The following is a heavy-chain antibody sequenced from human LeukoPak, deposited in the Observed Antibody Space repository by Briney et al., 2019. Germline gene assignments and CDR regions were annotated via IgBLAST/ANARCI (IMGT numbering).Heavy chain of an antibody. V-gene: IGHV4-39*01. J-gene: IGHJ4*02. CDR1: GGSISSSSYY. CDR2: IYYSGST. D-gene: IGHD7-27*01. Sequence: SETLSLTCTVSGGSISSSSYYWGWIRQPPGKGLEWIGSIYYSGSTYYNPSLKSRVTISVDTSKNQFSLKLSSVTAADTAVYYCARLVIGDWGSYCFDYWGQGTLVTVSS. CDR3: ARLVIGDWGSYCFDY.